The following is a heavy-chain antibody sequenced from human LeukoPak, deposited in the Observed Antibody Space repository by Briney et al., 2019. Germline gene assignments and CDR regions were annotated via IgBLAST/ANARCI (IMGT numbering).Heavy chain of an antibody. Sequence: GSLRLSCAASGFTFSSYAMSWVRQAPGKGLEWVSAISGSGGSTYYADSVKGRFTISRDNSKNTLYLQMNSLRAEDTAVYYCAKSVGSYYYYGMDVWGQGTTVTVSS. J-gene: IGHJ6*02. V-gene: IGHV3-23*01. D-gene: IGHD5-12*01. CDR1: GFTFSSYA. CDR3: AKSVGSYYYYGMDV. CDR2: ISGSGGST.